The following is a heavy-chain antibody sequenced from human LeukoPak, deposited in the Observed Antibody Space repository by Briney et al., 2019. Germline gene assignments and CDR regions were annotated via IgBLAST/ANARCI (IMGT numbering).Heavy chain of an antibody. CDR3: ARAPDSSGWYFVSAFDI. J-gene: IGHJ3*02. Sequence: SVKVSCKASGGTFSSYAISWVRQAPGQGLEWMGGIIPIFGTANYAQKFQGRVTITADKSTSTAYMELSSLRSEDTAVYYCARAPDSSGWYFVSAFDIWGQGTMVTVSS. CDR2: IIPIFGTA. D-gene: IGHD6-19*01. CDR1: GGTFSSYA. V-gene: IGHV1-69*06.